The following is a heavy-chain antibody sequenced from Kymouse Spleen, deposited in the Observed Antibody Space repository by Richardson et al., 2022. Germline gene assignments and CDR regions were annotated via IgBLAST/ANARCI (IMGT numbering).Heavy chain of an antibody. CDR3: ARGELELRYFDL. D-gene: IGHD1-7*01. J-gene: IGHJ2*01. Sequence: QVQLQQWGAGLLKPSETLSLTCAVYGGSFSGYYWSWIRQPPGKGLEWIGEINHSGSTNYNPSLKSRVTISVDTSKNQFSLKLSSVTAADTAVYYCARGELELRYFDLWGRGTLVTVSS. CDR2: INHSGST. CDR1: GGSFSGYY. V-gene: IGHV4-34*01.